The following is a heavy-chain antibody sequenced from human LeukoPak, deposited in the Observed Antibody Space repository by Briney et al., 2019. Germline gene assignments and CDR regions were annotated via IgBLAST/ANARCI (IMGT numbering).Heavy chain of an antibody. J-gene: IGHJ4*02. V-gene: IGHV3-30*02. CDR2: IPYDGSNE. CDR3: ARTTTFDY. Sequence: GGSLRLSCAASGFTFSSFGMHWVRQAPGKGLEWVAFIPYDGSNEYYADSVKGRFTISRDNSKNTLSLQMDSLRPEDTAVYYCARTTTFDYWGQGTLVTVSS. D-gene: IGHD1-7*01. CDR1: GFTFSSFG.